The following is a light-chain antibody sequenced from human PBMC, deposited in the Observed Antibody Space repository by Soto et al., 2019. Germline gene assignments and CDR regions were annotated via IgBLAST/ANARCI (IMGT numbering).Light chain of an antibody. V-gene: IGLV2-14*01. Sequence: QSVLTQPASVSASPGQSITISCTGTHSDVGGYDRVSWSQQHPGKPPKLIIFEVSYRPSGVSNRFSGSKSGNTASLTISGIQPEDEADYYCTSFTSTNTWVFGWGTKLTVL. J-gene: IGLJ3*02. CDR2: EVS. CDR1: HSDVGGYDR. CDR3: TSFTSTNTWV.